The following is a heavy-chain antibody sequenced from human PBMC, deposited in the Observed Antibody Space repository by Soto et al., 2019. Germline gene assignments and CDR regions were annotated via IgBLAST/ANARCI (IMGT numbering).Heavy chain of an antibody. Sequence: GGSLRLSCGASGLTFSSYAMNWVRQTPGQGLEWVSGISGSGTITHYADSVKGRFTISRDNSRNTLHLQMLSLRAEDTGVYYCAKDLGYGSSWRYALDMWGQGTLVTVS. CDR1: GLTFSSYA. D-gene: IGHD6-13*01. J-gene: IGHJ3*02. V-gene: IGHV3-23*01. CDR3: AKDLGYGSSWRYALDM. CDR2: ISGSGTIT.